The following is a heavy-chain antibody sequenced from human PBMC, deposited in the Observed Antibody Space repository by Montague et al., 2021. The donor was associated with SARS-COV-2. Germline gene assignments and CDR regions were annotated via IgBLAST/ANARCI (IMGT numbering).Heavy chain of an antibody. J-gene: IGHJ4*02. D-gene: IGHD3-16*01. V-gene: IGHV4-39*01. CDR1: GGTTNTGTHY. CDR2: VYYTGKT. Sequence: SETLSLTCNVTGGTTNTGTHYWGWIRQPPGKVLDWIGSVYYTGKTYYNPSLKSRVTVSVDTSNNYFSLILTSVTAADTAVYYCARLRQGEDHFDYWGRGTLVTVSS. CDR3: ARLRQGEDHFDY.